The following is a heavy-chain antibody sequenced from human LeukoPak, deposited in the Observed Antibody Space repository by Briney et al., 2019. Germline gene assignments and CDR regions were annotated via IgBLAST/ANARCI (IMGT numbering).Heavy chain of an antibody. Sequence: PSETLSLTCTVSGGSVSSGSYYWSWIRQPPGKGLEWIGYIYDSGSTNYNPSLKSRVTISVDTSKNQFSLKLSSVTAADTAVYYCASLEYDFWSGYPKSEAFDIWGQGTMVTVSS. V-gene: IGHV4-61*01. J-gene: IGHJ3*02. D-gene: IGHD3-3*01. CDR2: IYDSGST. CDR3: ASLEYDFWSGYPKSEAFDI. CDR1: GGSVSSGSYY.